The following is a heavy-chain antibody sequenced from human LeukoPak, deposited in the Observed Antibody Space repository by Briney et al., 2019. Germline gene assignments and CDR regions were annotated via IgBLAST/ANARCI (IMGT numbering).Heavy chain of an antibody. J-gene: IGHJ3*02. CDR1: GYSFTSYW. D-gene: IGHD1-1*01. Sequence: GGSLKISCKGSGYSFTSYWIGWVRQVPGKGLEWMGIIYPGDSDTRYSPPFQGQVTISADKSISTAYLQWSSLKASDTAMYYCARLYRNDVPDAFDIWGQGTMVTVSS. CDR3: ARLYRNDVPDAFDI. V-gene: IGHV5-51*01. CDR2: IYPGDSDT.